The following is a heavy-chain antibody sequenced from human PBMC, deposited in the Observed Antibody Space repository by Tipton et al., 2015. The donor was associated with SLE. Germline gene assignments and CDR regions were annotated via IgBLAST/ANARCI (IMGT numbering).Heavy chain of an antibody. V-gene: IGHV4-39*07. J-gene: IGHJ4*02. CDR1: GGSISSHY. Sequence: TLSLTCTVSGGSISSHYWGWIRQPPGKGLEWIGSIYHSGSTYYNPSLKSRVTISVDTSKNQFSLKLSSVTAADTAVYYCARGGYYDSSGSLDYWGQGTLVTVSS. D-gene: IGHD3-22*01. CDR3: ARGGYYDSSGSLDY. CDR2: IYHSGST.